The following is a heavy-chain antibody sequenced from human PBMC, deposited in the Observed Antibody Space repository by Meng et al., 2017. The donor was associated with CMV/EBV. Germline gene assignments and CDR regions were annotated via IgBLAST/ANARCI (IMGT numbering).Heavy chain of an antibody. J-gene: IGHJ2*01. CDR3: AKSRGSSYFDL. Sequence: SSAASGVTFSCYGWGCLRQAPGLVWVGVLAITGSGSNTSYADSVKGRLTITRDNSKNTLSMPMSSLRAADKAVYYCAKSRGSSYFDLWGRGTLVTVSS. V-gene: IGHV3-23*01. CDR2: ITGSGSNT. D-gene: IGHD2-15*01. CDR1: GVTFSCYG.